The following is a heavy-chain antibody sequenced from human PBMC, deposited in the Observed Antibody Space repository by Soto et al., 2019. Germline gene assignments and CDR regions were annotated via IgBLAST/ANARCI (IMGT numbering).Heavy chain of an antibody. Sequence: EVQLSASGGGLVQPGGSLRLSCAASGFTFSNYALTWVRQAPGKGLEWVSSIGDRRHSTYYADSVKGRFTISRDNYKKMLCLQRSSVRAEDTAIYYCASTDSSNGGMTIVEEEYKGAFDLWGRGTLVIVSS. V-gene: IGHV3-23*01. CDR1: GFTFSNYA. D-gene: IGHD3-3*01. J-gene: IGHJ2*01. CDR3: ASTDSSNGGMTIVEEEYKGAFDL. CDR2: IGDRRHST.